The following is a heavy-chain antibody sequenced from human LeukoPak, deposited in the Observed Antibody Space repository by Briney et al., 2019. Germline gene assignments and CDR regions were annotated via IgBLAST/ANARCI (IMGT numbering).Heavy chain of an antibody. CDR2: IIPIFGTA. CDR1: GGTFSSYA. J-gene: IGHJ6*02. Sequence: SVKVSCKASGGTFSSYAISWVRQAPGQGLEWMGGIIPIFGTANYAQKFQGRVTITADESTSTAYMELSSLRSEDTAVYYCARATAAGGDYYYYYGMDVWGQGTTVTVSS. D-gene: IGHD6-13*01. CDR3: ARATAAGGDYYYYYGMDV. V-gene: IGHV1-69*13.